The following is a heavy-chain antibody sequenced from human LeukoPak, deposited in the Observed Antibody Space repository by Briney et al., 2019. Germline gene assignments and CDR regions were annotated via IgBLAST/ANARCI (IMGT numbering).Heavy chain of an antibody. J-gene: IGHJ5*02. V-gene: IGHV4-31*03. CDR3: ARGLLGATSSTRFDP. CDR2: IYYSGST. Sequence: PSQTLSLTCPVSSGSISSGVYYWSWIRQHPGKGLEWIGYIYYSGSTYYNPSLKSRVTISVDTSKNQFSLKLSSVTAADTAVYYCARGLLGATSSTRFDPWGQGTLVTVSS. D-gene: IGHD1-26*01. CDR1: SGSISSGVYY.